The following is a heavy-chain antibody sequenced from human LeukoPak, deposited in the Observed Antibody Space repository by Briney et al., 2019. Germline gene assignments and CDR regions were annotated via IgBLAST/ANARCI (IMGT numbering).Heavy chain of an antibody. CDR2: IYHSGST. Sequence: SGTLSLTCAVSGGSISSSNWWSWVRQPPGKGLEWIGEIYHSGSTNYNPSLKSRVTISVDTSKNQFSLKLSSVTAADTAVYYCASGGIAARPDPRYNWFDPWGQGTLVTVSS. J-gene: IGHJ5*02. V-gene: IGHV4-4*02. CDR3: ASGGIAARPDPRYNWFDP. D-gene: IGHD6-6*01. CDR1: GGSISSSNW.